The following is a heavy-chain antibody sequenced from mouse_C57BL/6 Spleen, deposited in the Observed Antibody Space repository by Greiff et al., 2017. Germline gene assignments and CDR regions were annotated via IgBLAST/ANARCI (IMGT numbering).Heavy chain of an antibody. J-gene: IGHJ3*01. CDR2: IRSKSNHYAT. V-gene: IGHV10-1*01. Sequence: EVKLMESGGGLVQPKGSLKLSCAASGFSFNTYAMNWVRQAPGKGLEWVAPIRSKSNHYATYYADSVKDRFTISRDDSESMLYLQMNNLKTEDTGMYYCVRGGFAYWGQGTLVTVSA. CDR3: VRGGFAY. CDR1: GFSFNTYA.